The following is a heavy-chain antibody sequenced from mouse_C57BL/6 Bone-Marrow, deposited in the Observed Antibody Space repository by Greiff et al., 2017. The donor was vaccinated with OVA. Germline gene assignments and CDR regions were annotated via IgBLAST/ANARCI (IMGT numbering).Heavy chain of an antibody. CDR3: ARGRRTRGFDY. Sequence: EVQLQQSGPELVKPGASVKMSCKASGYTFTDYNMHWVKQSHGKSIEWIGYINPNNGGTSYNQKFKGKATLTVNKSSSTAYMELRSLTSEDSAVYYCARGRRTRGFDYWGQGTTLTVSS. CDR2: INPNNGGT. D-gene: IGHD3-1*01. J-gene: IGHJ2*01. V-gene: IGHV1-22*01. CDR1: GYTFTDYN.